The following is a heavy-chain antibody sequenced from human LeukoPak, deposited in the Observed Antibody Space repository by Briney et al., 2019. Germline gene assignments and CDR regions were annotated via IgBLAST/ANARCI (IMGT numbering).Heavy chain of an antibody. D-gene: IGHD6-6*01. Sequence: PSETLSLTCTVSGGSISSYYWSWIRQPAGKGLEWIGRIYTSGSTNYNPSLKSRVTMSVDTSKNQFSLKLSSVTAADTAVYYCAGGIYIGYSSSYFDYWGQGTLVTVSS. CDR2: IYTSGST. J-gene: IGHJ4*02. V-gene: IGHV4-4*07. CDR1: GGSISSYY. CDR3: AGGIYIGYSSSYFDY.